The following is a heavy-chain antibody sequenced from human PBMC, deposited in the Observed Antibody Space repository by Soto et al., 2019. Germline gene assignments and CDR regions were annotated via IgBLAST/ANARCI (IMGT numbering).Heavy chain of an antibody. CDR2: VNHNGRN. J-gene: IGHJ4*02. CDR3: ARVAYCSGGSCYDY. CDR1: GGSFSGYF. V-gene: IGHV4-34*01. Sequence: SETLSLTCAVYGGSFSGYFWNWIRQTPGKGLEWIGKVNHNGRNNYNPSLKSRVTISVDTSKNQFSLKLSSVTAADTAVYYCARVAYCSGGSCYDYWGQGTLVTVSS. D-gene: IGHD2-15*01.